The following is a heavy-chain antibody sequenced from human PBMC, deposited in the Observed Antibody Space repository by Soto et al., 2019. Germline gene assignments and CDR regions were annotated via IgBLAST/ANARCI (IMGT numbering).Heavy chain of an antibody. Sequence: SLRLSCASSGFTFSSYGMHWVRQAPGKGLEWVAVIWYDGSNKYYADSVKGRFTISRDNSKNTLYLQMNSLRAEDTAVYYCARDLNWGPFDYWGQGTLVTVSS. CDR2: IWYDGSNK. CDR3: ARDLNWGPFDY. CDR1: GFTFSSYG. D-gene: IGHD7-27*01. J-gene: IGHJ4*02. V-gene: IGHV3-33*01.